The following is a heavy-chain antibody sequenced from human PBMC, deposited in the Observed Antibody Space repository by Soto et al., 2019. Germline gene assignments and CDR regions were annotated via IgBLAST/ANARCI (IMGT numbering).Heavy chain of an antibody. V-gene: IGHV3-21*01. Sequence: GGSLRLSCAASGFTFSSYSMNWVRQAPGKGLEWVSSISSSSSYIYYADSVKGRFTISRDNAKNSLYLQMNSLRAEDTAVYYCARGLTMVRGVIITGYYYMDVWGKGTTVTVSS. CDR2: ISSSSSYI. CDR3: ARGLTMVRGVIITGYYYMDV. D-gene: IGHD3-10*01. CDR1: GFTFSSYS. J-gene: IGHJ6*03.